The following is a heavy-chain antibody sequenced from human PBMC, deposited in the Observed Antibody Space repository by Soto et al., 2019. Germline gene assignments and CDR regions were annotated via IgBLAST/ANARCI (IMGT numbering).Heavy chain of an antibody. J-gene: IGHJ3*02. CDR3: AKGGVGSTSNAFDI. CDR2: ISYDGSLQ. D-gene: IGHD1-26*01. Sequence: SLRLSCAASGFNFGSHGMHWVRQAPGKGLEWVALISYDGSLQYYADSVKGRFTISRDNSKNTLYLQMHSLRPEDTALYYCAKGGVGSTSNAFDIWGQGTMVTVSS. CDR1: GFNFGSHG. V-gene: IGHV3-30*18.